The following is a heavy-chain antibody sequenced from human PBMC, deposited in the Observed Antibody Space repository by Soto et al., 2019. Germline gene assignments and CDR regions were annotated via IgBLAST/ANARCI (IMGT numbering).Heavy chain of an antibody. CDR3: ARGSVHTVDSSGFYEY. J-gene: IGHJ4*02. Sequence: PSETLSLTCALYVGSFSAYYWSCIRHPPGKWLEWIGEINHSGGASYNPSLKSRVTISVDTSKSQFSLKLTSVTAADRAVYYCARGSVHTVDSSGFYEYWGQRTPVSVSS. CDR2: INHSGGA. D-gene: IGHD3-22*01. V-gene: IGHV4-34*01. CDR1: VGSFSAYY.